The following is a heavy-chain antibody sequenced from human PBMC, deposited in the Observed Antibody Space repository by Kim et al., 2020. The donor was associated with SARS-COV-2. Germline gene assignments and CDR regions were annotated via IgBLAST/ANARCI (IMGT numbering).Heavy chain of an antibody. CDR3: ATLPLKANCGWRAVFDI. D-gene: IGHD6-19*01. CDR1: GGSISPYY. Sequence: SETLSLTCTVSGGSISPYYFNWIRQPPGKGLEWIGYIHPTGATVYNPSLQSRVTTSIDTSTNHFFLSLSSMTTADTAVYFCATLPLKANCGWRAVFDIWG. CDR2: IHPTGAT. V-gene: IGHV4-59*13. J-gene: IGHJ3*02.